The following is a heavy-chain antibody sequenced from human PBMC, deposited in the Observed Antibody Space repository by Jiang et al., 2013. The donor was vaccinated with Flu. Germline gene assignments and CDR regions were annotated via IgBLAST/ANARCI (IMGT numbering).Heavy chain of an antibody. CDR3: AHSLAAAGNFDY. J-gene: IGHJ4*02. V-gene: IGHV2-5*02. D-gene: IGHD6-13*01. CDR2: IYWDDVK. Sequence: KPTQTLTLTCTFSGFSLSTHGVGVGWIRQPPGKALDWLALIYWDDVKQYSPSLERRLTITKDTSKPVVLTMTNVDPVDTATYYCAHSLAAAGNFDYWGQGTLVIVSS. CDR1: GFSLSTHGVG.